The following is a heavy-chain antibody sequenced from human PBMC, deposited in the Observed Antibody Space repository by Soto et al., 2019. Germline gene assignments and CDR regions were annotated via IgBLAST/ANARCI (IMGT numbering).Heavy chain of an antibody. CDR3: AQDPGSNTYFFYGMDV. CDR2: LSYDGGNR. CDR1: GFTFSTSG. D-gene: IGHD4-4*01. Sequence: PGGSLRLSCAASGFTFSTSGMHWVRQAPGKGLEWVAALSYDGGNRYHADSVKGRFTISRDNAKNTLFLQMNSLRVEDTAVYYCAQDPGSNTYFFYGMDVWGQGTTVTVS. V-gene: IGHV3-30*18. J-gene: IGHJ6*02.